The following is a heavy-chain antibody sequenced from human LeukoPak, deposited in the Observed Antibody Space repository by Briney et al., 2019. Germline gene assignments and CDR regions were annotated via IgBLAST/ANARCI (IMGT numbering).Heavy chain of an antibody. J-gene: IGHJ4*02. CDR1: GGSFSGYY. Sequence: KSSETLSLTCAVYGGSFSGYYWSWIRQPPGKGLEWIGEINHSGSTNYNPSLKSLVTISVDTSKKQFSLKLSSVTAADTAVYYCARDRGTWNDDGFDYWGQGTLVTVSS. D-gene: IGHD1-1*01. CDR3: ARDRGTWNDDGFDY. CDR2: INHSGST. V-gene: IGHV4-34*01.